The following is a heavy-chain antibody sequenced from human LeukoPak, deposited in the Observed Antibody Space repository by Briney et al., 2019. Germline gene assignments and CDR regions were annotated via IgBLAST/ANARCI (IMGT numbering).Heavy chain of an antibody. CDR3: ARDRAGTKAWVELDP. CDR2: IYADGAT. J-gene: IGHJ5*02. V-gene: IGHV3-66*02. CDR1: EITLSSYG. D-gene: IGHD3-10*01. Sequence: GGSLRLSCAASEITLSSYGVSWVRQAPGRGLEWVSLIYADGATHYADSVKGRFTISRDNSKNTVYLEMNSLRPEDTAVYYCARDRAGTKAWVELDPWGQGTLVTVSS.